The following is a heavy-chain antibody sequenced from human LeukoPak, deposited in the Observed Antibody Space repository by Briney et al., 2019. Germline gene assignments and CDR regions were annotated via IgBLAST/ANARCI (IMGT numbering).Heavy chain of an antibody. V-gene: IGHV4-39*07. CDR3: ARDRVVPAATSYYYYGMDV. D-gene: IGHD2-2*01. Sequence: SQTLSPTRTVSGGSISISSDDWGRLRQPPGKGLEWLGRIYYSGSTNYNPSLKSRVTISVDTSKNQFSLKLSSVTAADTAVYYCARDRVVPAATSYYYYGMDVWGQGTTVTVSS. CDR1: GGSISISSDD. CDR2: IYYSGST. J-gene: IGHJ6*02.